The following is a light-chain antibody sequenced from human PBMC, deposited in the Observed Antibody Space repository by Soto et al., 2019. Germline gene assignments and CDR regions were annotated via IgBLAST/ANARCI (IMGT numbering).Light chain of an antibody. J-gene: IGKJ1*01. V-gene: IGKV1-5*03. CDR1: RSISSW. CDR3: QQYAVYST. CDR2: KAS. Sequence: DIQMTQSPSTLSASVGGTVTITCRASRSISSWLAWYQQKPGIAPKLLIYKASTLQSGVPSRFRGSGYGTDFTLTISRLQPDDSATYYCQQYAVYSTFGQGTKVEIK.